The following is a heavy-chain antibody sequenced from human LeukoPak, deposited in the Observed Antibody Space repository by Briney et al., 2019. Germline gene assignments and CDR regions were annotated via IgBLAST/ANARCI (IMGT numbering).Heavy chain of an antibody. CDR2: INHSGST. CDR3: ARSPTKRVPEDY. D-gene: IGHD2-2*01. Sequence: PSETLSLTCAVYGGPFSSYYWSWIRQPPGKGLEWIGEINHSGSTNYKPSLKSRVTISVDTSKNQFSLRLTSVTAADTAVYYCARSPTKRVPEDYWGQGTLVTVSS. V-gene: IGHV4-34*01. CDR1: GGPFSSYY. J-gene: IGHJ4*02.